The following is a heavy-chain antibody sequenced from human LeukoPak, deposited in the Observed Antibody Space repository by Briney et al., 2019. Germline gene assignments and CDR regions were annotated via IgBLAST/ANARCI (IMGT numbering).Heavy chain of an antibody. D-gene: IGHD3-22*01. CDR1: GFTLGTHC. V-gene: IGHV3-21*01. CDR3: VRSQGGYYYDSSGYYQGPLDY. Sequence: PGGSLRLSCAASGFTLGTHCMTWVRQAPGKGLEWVSSISSSSNYIHYADSVKDRFTISRDNAENSLYLQMNGLRAEDTAMYYCVRSQGGYYYDSSGYYQGPLDYWGQGTLVTVSS. CDR2: ISSSSNYI. J-gene: IGHJ4*02.